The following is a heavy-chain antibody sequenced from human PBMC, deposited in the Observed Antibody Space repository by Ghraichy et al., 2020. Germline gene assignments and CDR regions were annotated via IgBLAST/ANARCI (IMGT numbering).Heavy chain of an antibody. Sequence: SETLSLTCTVSGDSLNNYYWSWIRQAPGKGLEWIGSIYHNGRTKYNPSLKSRVTMSVDTSKNQFSLSLKSVTAADTVVFYCARDQEWRASSSGFDPWGQGTLVSVS. CDR2: IYHNGRT. J-gene: IGHJ5*02. D-gene: IGHD2-2*01. V-gene: IGHV4-59*01. CDR1: GDSLNNYY. CDR3: ARDQEWRASSSGFDP.